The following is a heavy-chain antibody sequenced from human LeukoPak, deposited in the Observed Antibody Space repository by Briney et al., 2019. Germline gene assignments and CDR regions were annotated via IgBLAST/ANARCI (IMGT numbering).Heavy chain of an antibody. V-gene: IGHV4-31*03. CDR2: IYYSGST. Sequence: SETLSLTCTVSGGSISSGGYYWSWIRQHPGKGLEWIGYIYYSGSTYYNPSLKSRVTISVDTSKNQFSLKLSSVTAADTAVYYCARFLYEGPEIVATIGGPFDYWGQGTLVTVSS. CDR1: GGSISSGGYY. D-gene: IGHD5-12*01. CDR3: ARFLYEGPEIVATIGGPFDY. J-gene: IGHJ4*02.